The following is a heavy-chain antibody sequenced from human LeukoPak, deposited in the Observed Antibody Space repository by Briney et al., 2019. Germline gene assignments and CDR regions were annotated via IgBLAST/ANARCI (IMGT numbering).Heavy chain of an antibody. V-gene: IGHV1-2*02. J-gene: IGHJ6*02. D-gene: IGHD6-19*01. CDR2: IDPKSGGT. CDR1: GYTFTDYH. Sequence: ASVKVSCTASGYTFTDYHVHWVRQAPGQGLQWMGWIDPKSGGTNYAQKFQGRVTMTRDTSISTAYMELNRLTSDDTAIYYCARLGVGRWMVVTYYYYGMDVWGQGTTVTVSS. CDR3: ARLGVGRWMVVTYYYYGMDV.